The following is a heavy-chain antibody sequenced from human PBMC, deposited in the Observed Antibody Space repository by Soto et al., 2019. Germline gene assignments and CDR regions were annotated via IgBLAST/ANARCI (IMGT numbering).Heavy chain of an antibody. CDR1: GFTFSSSA. CDR3: AAFDPGPMGFDP. D-gene: IGHD3-9*01. Sequence: ASVKVSCKASGFTFSSSAVQWVRQARGQRLEWIGKIVVGSGNTNYAQKFQERVTITRDMSTSTAYMELSSLRSEDTAFYYCAAFDPGPMGFDPWGQGTLVTVS. V-gene: IGHV1-58*01. J-gene: IGHJ5*02. CDR2: IVVGSGNT.